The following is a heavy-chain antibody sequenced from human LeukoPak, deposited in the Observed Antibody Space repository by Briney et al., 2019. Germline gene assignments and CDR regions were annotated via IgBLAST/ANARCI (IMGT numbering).Heavy chain of an antibody. CDR3: AREDYNNSGSNDY. CDR2: MNPNSGIT. V-gene: IGHV1-8*02. J-gene: IGHJ4*02. CDR1: GYIFTSYD. D-gene: IGHD3-22*01. Sequence: GSVKVSCTASGYIFTSYDISWVRQATGQGLEWMGWMNPNSGITVYAQKVQGRVTITRNTSISTAYMELSSLRAEDTAVYNGAREDYNNSGSNDYWGQGTLVTVSS.